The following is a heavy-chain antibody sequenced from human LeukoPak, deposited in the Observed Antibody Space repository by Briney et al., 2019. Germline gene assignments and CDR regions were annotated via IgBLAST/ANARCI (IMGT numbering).Heavy chain of an antibody. V-gene: IGHV4-34*01. D-gene: IGHD3-16*02. CDR1: GGSFSGYY. J-gene: IGHJ3*02. Sequence: SETPSLTCAVYGGSFSGYYWSWIRQPPGKGLEWIGEINHSGSTNYNPSLKSRVTISVDTSKNQFSLKLSSVTAADTAVYYCARGYRSATPWDIWGQGTMVTVSS. CDR2: INHSGST. CDR3: ARGYRSATPWDI.